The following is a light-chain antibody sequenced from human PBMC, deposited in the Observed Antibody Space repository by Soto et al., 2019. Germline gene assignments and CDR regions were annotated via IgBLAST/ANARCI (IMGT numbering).Light chain of an antibody. Sequence: SYELAQSPSVSVAPGKTASIPCGGNNIGSKSVHWYQQKPGQAPVLVIFYDSDRPSGIPERISGSNSGNTATLTISRVEAGDEADYYCQVWDSSSDHVVFGGGTKLTVL. CDR1: NIGSKS. V-gene: IGLV3-21*04. CDR2: YDS. CDR3: QVWDSSSDHVV. J-gene: IGLJ2*01.